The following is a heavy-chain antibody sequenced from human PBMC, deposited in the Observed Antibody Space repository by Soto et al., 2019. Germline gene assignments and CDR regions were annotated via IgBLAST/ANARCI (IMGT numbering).Heavy chain of an antibody. Sequence: PSETLSLTCAVYGGSFSGYYWSWIRQPPGKGLEWIGEINHSGSTNYNPSRKSRVTISVDTSKNLFSLKLSSVTAADTAVYYCARVFYYDSSGYYYRALRDQFDYWAQGTLVTVSS. D-gene: IGHD3-22*01. CDR1: GGSFSGYY. J-gene: IGHJ4*02. V-gene: IGHV4-34*01. CDR3: ARVFYYDSSGYYYRALRDQFDY. CDR2: INHSGST.